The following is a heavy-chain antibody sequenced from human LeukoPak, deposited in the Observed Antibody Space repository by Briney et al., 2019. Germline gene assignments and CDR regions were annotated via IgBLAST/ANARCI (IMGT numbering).Heavy chain of an antibody. V-gene: IGHV3-30-3*01. J-gene: IGHJ4*02. CDR3: ARDHSSSASCYPNAAVDY. D-gene: IGHD2-2*01. CDR2: ISYDGSNN. CDR1: GCTFSSYA. Sequence: GRSLRLSCAASGCTFSSYAMHWVRQAPGKGLEWVAVISYDGSNNYYADSVKGRFTISRDNSKNTLYLQMNSLRAEDTALYYGARDHSSSASCYPNAAVDYWGQGALVTVSS.